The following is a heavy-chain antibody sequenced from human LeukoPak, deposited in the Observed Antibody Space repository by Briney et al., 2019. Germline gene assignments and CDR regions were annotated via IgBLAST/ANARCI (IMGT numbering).Heavy chain of an antibody. CDR2: IIPIFGTA. Sequence: SVKVSCKASGGTFSSYAISWVRQAPGQGLEWMGGIIPIFGTANYAQKFQGRVTITADESTSTAYMELSSLRSEDTAVYYCARDSRRITGTTGFDYWGQGTLVTVSS. D-gene: IGHD1-7*01. V-gene: IGHV1-69*13. CDR3: ARDSRRITGTTGFDY. CDR1: GGTFSSYA. J-gene: IGHJ4*02.